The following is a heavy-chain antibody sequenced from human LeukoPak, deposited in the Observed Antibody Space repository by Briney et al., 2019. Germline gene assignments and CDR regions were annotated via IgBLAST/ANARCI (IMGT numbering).Heavy chain of an antibody. CDR2: INHSVST. CDR1: GESFSDYY. Sequence: SETLSLTCAVYGESFSDYYWSWIRQPPGKGLEWIGEINHSVSTNYSPSHKGQVTISVNTSKNQFALKLTSVTAADTAVYYCARAGFDLAPHRGTPFDYCGQGTLVTVSS. V-gene: IGHV4-34*01. CDR3: ARAGFDLAPHRGTPFDY. D-gene: IGHD6-6*01. J-gene: IGHJ4*02.